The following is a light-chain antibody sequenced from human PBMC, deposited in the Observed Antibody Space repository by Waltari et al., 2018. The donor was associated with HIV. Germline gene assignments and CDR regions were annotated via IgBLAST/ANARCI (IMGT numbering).Light chain of an antibody. CDR1: QSVLSSPNNKNH. J-gene: IGKJ1*01. V-gene: IGKV4-1*01. Sequence: DIVMTQSPDSLAVSLGGRATITCKSSQSVLSSPNNKNHLALYQQKPGPPPKLLFYWASIREVGVPDRFTGNGSVTIFNLTVSSLQADDVAVYYCQQFFSFPRTFGQGTKVEI. CDR3: QQFFSFPRT. CDR2: WAS.